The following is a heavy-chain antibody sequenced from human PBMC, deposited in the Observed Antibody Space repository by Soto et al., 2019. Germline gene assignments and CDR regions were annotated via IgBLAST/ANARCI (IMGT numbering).Heavy chain of an antibody. CDR2: VYHTGST. D-gene: IGHD3-22*01. Sequence: SETLSLTCTVSGGSISGDYYWNWIRQAPGKGLEWIGYVYHTGSTYPNPSLKSRGSISVDTYNNQFSLKLSSVTAADTAVYFCAREPYDMTGTRIDSCAQGIPVTVSS. V-gene: IGHV4-30-4*01. CDR1: GGSISGDYY. CDR3: AREPYDMTGTRIDS. J-gene: IGHJ5*01.